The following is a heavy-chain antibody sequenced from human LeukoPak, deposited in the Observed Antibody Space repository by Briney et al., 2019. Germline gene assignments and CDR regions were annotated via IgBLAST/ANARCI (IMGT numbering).Heavy chain of an antibody. CDR3: ARHLSGTTMAHYFDF. CDR2: IYYSGST. J-gene: IGHJ4*02. D-gene: IGHD1-1*01. Sequence: SQTLSLTCTVSGGSISSGDYYWSCIRQPPGKGLECIGYIYYSGSTYYNPSLKSRVTISVDTSKNQFSLKLYSVTASDAAIYYCARHLSGTTMAHYFDFWGQGTLVTVSS. V-gene: IGHV4-30-4*01. CDR1: GGSISSGDYY.